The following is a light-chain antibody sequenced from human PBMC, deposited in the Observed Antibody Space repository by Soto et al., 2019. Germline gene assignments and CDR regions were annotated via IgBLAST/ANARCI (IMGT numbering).Light chain of an antibody. Sequence: DIQLTQSPSFLSASVGDRVTITCRASQDFNNYLAWYQQKPGEAPKLLMYVASTLQSGVPSRFSGSGSGTEFTLTISSLQHEDFETYSCQQLNSFPLTLGGGTKVDIK. CDR3: QQLNSFPLT. V-gene: IGKV1-9*01. J-gene: IGKJ4*01. CDR1: QDFNNY. CDR2: VAS.